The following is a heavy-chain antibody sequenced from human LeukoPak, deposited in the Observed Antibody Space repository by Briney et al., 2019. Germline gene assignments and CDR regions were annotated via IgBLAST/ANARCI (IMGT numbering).Heavy chain of an antibody. V-gene: IGHV3-23*01. Sequence: GGSLRLSCAASGFTFSSYAMSWVRQAPGKGLEWVSAISGSGGSTYYADSVKGRFTISRDNSKNALDLQMNSLRAEDTAVYYCAKGVTGVAGRHYFDYWGQGTLVTVSS. J-gene: IGHJ4*02. CDR3: AKGVTGVAGRHYFDY. D-gene: IGHD6-19*01. CDR1: GFTFSSYA. CDR2: ISGSGGST.